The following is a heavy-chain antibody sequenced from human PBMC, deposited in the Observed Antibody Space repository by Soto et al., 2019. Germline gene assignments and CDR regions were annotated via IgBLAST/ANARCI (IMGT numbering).Heavy chain of an antibody. CDR3: AKRTVGWYFDL. D-gene: IGHD4-17*01. V-gene: IGHV3-23*01. Sequence: EVQLLESGGGLVQPGGSLRLSCAASGFTFSSYAMSWVRQAPGKGLEWVSAISGSGGSTYYAASVRGRLTISRDNSKNPLYLQMNSLRAEDTAVYYCAKRTVGWYFDLWGRGTLVTVSS. CDR1: GFTFSSYA. J-gene: IGHJ2*01. CDR2: ISGSGGST.